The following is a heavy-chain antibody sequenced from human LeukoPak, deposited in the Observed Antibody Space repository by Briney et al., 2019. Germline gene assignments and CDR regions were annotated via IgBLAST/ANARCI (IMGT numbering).Heavy chain of an antibody. J-gene: IGHJ4*02. V-gene: IGHV3-7*01. Sequence: GGSLRLSCAASGFIFNNYWISWVRQAPGEGLEWVANIKQDGSEKYYVDSVKGRFTISRDNAKNSLYLQMNSLRAEDTAVYYCARQRRYCSGDNCYQRTFDYWGQGTLVTVSS. CDR2: IKQDGSEK. CDR1: GFIFNNYW. D-gene: IGHD2-15*01. CDR3: ARQRRYCSGDNCYQRTFDY.